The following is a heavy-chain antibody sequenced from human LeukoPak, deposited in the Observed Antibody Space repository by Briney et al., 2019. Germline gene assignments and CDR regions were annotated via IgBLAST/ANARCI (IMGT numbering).Heavy chain of an antibody. CDR1: GYTFTSYA. V-gene: IGHV1-3*01. Sequence: ASVKVSCTASGYTFTSYAMHWVRQAPGQRLEWMGWINAGNGNTKYSQKFQGRVTITRDTSASTAYMELSSLRSEDTAVYYCAREGGAGEITPREYNWFDPWGQRTLVTVSS. J-gene: IGHJ5*02. CDR3: AREGGAGEITPREYNWFDP. CDR2: INAGNGNT. D-gene: IGHD3-10*01.